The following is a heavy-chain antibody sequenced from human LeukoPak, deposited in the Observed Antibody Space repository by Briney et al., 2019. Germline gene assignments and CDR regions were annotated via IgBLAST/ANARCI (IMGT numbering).Heavy chain of an antibody. CDR1: GFTFSSYG. D-gene: IGHD6-19*01. CDR3: ARGTGYSSGWYLDY. Sequence: GGPLRLSCAASGFTFSSYGMHWVRQAPGKGLEWVAVIWYDGSNKYYADSVKGRFTISRDNSKNTLYLQMNSLRAEDTAVYYCARGTGYSSGWYLDYWGQGTLVTVSS. V-gene: IGHV3-33*01. J-gene: IGHJ4*02. CDR2: IWYDGSNK.